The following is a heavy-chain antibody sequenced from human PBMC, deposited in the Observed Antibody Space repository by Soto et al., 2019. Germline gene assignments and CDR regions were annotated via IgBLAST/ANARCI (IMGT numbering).Heavy chain of an antibody. Sequence: QLQLPESGSGLVKPSQTLSLTCAVSGGSISSGGYSWSWIRQPPGKGLEWIGYIYHSGSTYYNPSLKIRVTMSLDSSKNEFSLKLSSVTAADTAVYYCASGQQLVRNYWGQGTLVTVSS. J-gene: IGHJ4*02. CDR2: IYHSGST. CDR3: ASGQQLVRNY. D-gene: IGHD6-13*01. CDR1: GGSISSGGYS. V-gene: IGHV4-30-2*01.